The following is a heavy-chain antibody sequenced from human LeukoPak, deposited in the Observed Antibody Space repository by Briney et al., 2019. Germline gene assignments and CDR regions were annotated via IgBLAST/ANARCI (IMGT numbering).Heavy chain of an antibody. CDR3: ATASYYDFWSGYYILRGNWFDP. Sequence: ASVRVSCKVSGYTLTELSMHWVRQAPGKGLEWMGGFDPEDGETIYAQKFQGRVTMTEYTSTDTAYMELSSLRSEDTAVYYCATASYYDFWSGYYILRGNWFDPWGQGTLVTVSS. D-gene: IGHD3-3*01. CDR2: FDPEDGET. CDR1: GYTLTELS. V-gene: IGHV1-24*01. J-gene: IGHJ5*02.